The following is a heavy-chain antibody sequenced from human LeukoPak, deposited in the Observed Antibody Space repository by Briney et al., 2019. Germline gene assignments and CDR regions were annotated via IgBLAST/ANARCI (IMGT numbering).Heavy chain of an antibody. J-gene: IGHJ5*02. CDR2: INHSGST. D-gene: IGHD3-22*01. Sequence: SETLSLTCAVYGGSFSGYYWSWLRQPPGKGLEWIGEINHSGSTNYNPSLKSRVTISVDTSKNQFSLKLSSVTAADTAVYYCARGADTMIVVVTDNWFDPWGQGTLVTVSS. V-gene: IGHV4-34*01. CDR1: GGSFSGYY. CDR3: ARGADTMIVVVTDNWFDP.